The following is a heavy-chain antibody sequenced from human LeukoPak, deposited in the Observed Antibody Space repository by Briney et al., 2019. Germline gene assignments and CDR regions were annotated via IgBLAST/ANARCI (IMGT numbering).Heavy chain of an antibody. V-gene: IGHV4-30-2*01. J-gene: IGHJ4*02. Sequence: TLSLTCTVSGGSISSGGYYWSWIRQPPGKGLEWIGYIYHSGSTYYNPSLKSRVTISVDRSKNQFSLKLSSVTAADTAVYYCARGYYYDSSGYYLDYWGQGTLVTVSS. CDR1: GGSISSGGYY. CDR2: IYHSGST. CDR3: ARGYYYDSSGYYLDY. D-gene: IGHD3-22*01.